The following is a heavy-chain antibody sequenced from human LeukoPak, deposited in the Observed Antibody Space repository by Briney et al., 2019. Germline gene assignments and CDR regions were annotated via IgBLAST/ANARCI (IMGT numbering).Heavy chain of an antibody. Sequence: PGGSLRLSCAASGFTFSSYSMNWVRQAPGKGLEWVSSISSSSSYIYYADSVKGRFTISRDNAKNSLYLQMNSLRAEDTAVYYCARDLDILTGFPLGMDVWGQGTTVTVSS. CDR3: ARDLDILTGFPLGMDV. CDR2: ISSSSSYI. CDR1: GFTFSSYS. D-gene: IGHD3-9*01. V-gene: IGHV3-21*01. J-gene: IGHJ6*02.